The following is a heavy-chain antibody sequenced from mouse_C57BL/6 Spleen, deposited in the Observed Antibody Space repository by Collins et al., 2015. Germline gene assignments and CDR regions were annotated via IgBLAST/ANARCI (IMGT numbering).Heavy chain of an antibody. CDR3: AREDTTVVGYFDV. D-gene: IGHD1-1*01. Sequence: DVQLQESGPGMVKPSQSLSLTCTVTGYSITSGYDWHWIRHFPGNKLEWMGYISYSGSTNYNPSLKSRISITHDTSKNHFFLKLNSVTTEDTATYYCAREDTTVVGYFDVWGTGTTVTVSS. CDR1: GYSITSGYD. CDR2: ISYSGST. V-gene: IGHV3-1*01. J-gene: IGHJ1*03.